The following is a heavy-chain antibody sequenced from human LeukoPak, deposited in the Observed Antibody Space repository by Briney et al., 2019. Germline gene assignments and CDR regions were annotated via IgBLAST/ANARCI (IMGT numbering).Heavy chain of an antibody. D-gene: IGHD2-2*01. J-gene: IGHJ3*02. Sequence: TGRSLRLSCAASGFTVSSNYMSWVRQAPGKGREWVSVIYSGGSTYYADSVKGRFTISRDNSKNTLYLQMNSLRAEDTAVYYCASLVGYCSSTSCYETKAFDIWGQGTMVTVSS. CDR2: IYSGGST. CDR3: ASLVGYCSSTSCYETKAFDI. V-gene: IGHV3-53*05. CDR1: GFTVSSNY.